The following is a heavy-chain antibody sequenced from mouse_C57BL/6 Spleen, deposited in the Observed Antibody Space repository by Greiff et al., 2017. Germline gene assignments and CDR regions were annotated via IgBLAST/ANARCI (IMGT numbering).Heavy chain of an antibody. J-gene: IGHJ2*01. V-gene: IGHV1-55*01. Sequence: VQLVESGAELVKPGASVKMSCKASGYTFTSYWITWVKQRPGQGLEWIGDIYPGSGSTNYNEKFKSKATLTVDTSSSTAYMQLSSLTSEDSAVYYCARRSNYVCDYWGQGTTLTVSS. D-gene: IGHD2-5*01. CDR1: GYTFTSYW. CDR2: IYPGSGST. CDR3: ARRSNYVCDY.